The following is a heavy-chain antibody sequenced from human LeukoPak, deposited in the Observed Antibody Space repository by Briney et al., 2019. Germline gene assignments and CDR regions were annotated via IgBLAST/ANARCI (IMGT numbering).Heavy chain of an antibody. CDR1: KATFDNYW. J-gene: IGHJ4*02. CDR2: IYPDDSDT. V-gene: IGHV5-51*01. D-gene: IGHD1-14*01. Sequence: GESLKISCHGSKATFDNYWIGWVRQMPGKGLEWMGIIYPDDSDTSYSPSFQGHVTISADKSINTAFLQWGSLKASDTGIYFCARARWGTSVDSWGQGALVTVSS. CDR3: ARARWGTSVDS.